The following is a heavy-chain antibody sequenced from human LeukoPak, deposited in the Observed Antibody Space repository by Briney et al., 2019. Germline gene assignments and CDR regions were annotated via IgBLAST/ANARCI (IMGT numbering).Heavy chain of an antibody. CDR1: GFTFSSYA. J-gene: IGHJ6*02. V-gene: IGHV3-23*01. D-gene: IGHD3-3*01. Sequence: GGSLRLSCAASGFTFSSYAMSWVRQAPGKGLEWVSAISGSGGSTYYADSVKGRFTISRDNSKNTLYLQMNSLRAEDTAVYYCARENSARAVMYYDFWSGYYYGMDVWGQGTTVTVSS. CDR3: ARENSARAVMYYDFWSGYYYGMDV. CDR2: ISGSGGST.